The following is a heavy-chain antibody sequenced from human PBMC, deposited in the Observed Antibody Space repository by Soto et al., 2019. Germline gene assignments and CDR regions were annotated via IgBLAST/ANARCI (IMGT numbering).Heavy chain of an antibody. D-gene: IGHD5-18*01. CDR1: EFTFSNYG. CDR2: ISTRSSAI. V-gene: IGHV3-48*02. Sequence: EVQLVESGGGLVPPGGSLTLSCAASEFTFSNYGMNWVRQAPGKGLEWLSYISTRSSAIYYADSVKDRFTISRDNAKNSLFLQLTSLRDEDTAMYYCAKDTTPGGYSYGEVGYWGQGTLVTVSS. J-gene: IGHJ4*02. CDR3: AKDTTPGGYSYGEVGY.